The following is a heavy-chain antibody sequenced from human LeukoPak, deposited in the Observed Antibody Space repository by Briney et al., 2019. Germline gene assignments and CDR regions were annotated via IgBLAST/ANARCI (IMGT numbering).Heavy chain of an antibody. CDR1: GFTLRSYA. V-gene: IGHV3-23*01. D-gene: IGHD3-10*01. Sequence: GGSLRLSCAASGFTLRSYAMGWVRQAPGKGLEWVSAISDTGDKTYYADSVKGRFTISRDNSKNTLYLQMSRLRAEDTALFYCAKMTDSTPYSSGTFDSWGQGTLVTVSS. CDR2: ISDTGDKT. CDR3: AKMTDSTPYSSGTFDS. J-gene: IGHJ4*02.